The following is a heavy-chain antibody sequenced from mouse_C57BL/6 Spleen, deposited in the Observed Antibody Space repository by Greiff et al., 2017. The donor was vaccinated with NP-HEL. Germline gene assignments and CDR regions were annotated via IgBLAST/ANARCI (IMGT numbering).Heavy chain of an antibody. J-gene: IGHJ2*01. V-gene: IGHV1-69*01. CDR2: IDPSDSYT. Sequence: QVQLQQPGAELVMPGASVKLSCKASGYTFTSYWMHWVKQWPGQGLEWIGEIDPSDSYTNYNQKFKGKSTLTVDKSSSTAYMQLSSLTSEDSAVYYCARYYGSSYPFFDYWGQGTTLTVSS. CDR3: ARYYGSSYPFFDY. D-gene: IGHD1-1*01. CDR1: GYTFTSYW.